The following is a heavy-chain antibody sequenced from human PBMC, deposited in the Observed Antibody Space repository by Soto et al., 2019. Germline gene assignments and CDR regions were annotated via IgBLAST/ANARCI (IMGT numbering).Heavy chain of an antibody. V-gene: IGHV4-59*01. CDR1: GGSISSYY. D-gene: IGHD6-13*01. CDR2: IYYSGST. J-gene: IGHJ4*02. CDR3: AREAGTGGFDY. Sequence: QVQLQESGPGLVKPSETLSLTCTVSGGSISSYYWSWIRQPPGKGLEWIGYIYYSGSTNYNPSLKSRGTISVDTSKNQFCLKLSSVTAADTAVYYCAREAGTGGFDYRDQGTLVTVSS.